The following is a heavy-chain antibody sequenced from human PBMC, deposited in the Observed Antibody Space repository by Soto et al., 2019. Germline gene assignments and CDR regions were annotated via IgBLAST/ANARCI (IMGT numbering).Heavy chain of an antibody. J-gene: IGHJ4*02. V-gene: IGHV3-23*01. CDR3: ATNFDFWSDYYLAF. CDR2: ISGSGENT. CDR1: GFTVSSNY. D-gene: IGHD3-3*01. Sequence: GGSLRLSCAASGFTVSSNYMSWVRQAPGKGPEWVSGISGSGENTYYADSVRGRFTISRDNSKNTLYLQMNSLRGEDTAVYFCATNFDFWSDYYLAFWGQGTLVTVSS.